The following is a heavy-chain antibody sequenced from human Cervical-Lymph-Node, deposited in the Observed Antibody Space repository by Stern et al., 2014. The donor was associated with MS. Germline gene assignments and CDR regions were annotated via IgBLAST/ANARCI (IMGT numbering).Heavy chain of an antibody. J-gene: IGHJ4*02. V-gene: IGHV1-46*01. CDR3: ASGRLGY. Sequence: VQLVESGAEVKKPGASVKISCKAPGYKFTNYYIHWMRQAPGQGPEWMGMITPSGDSTTYAQKFQGRVTMTRDTSTGTVYMELSRLRSEDAAVYYCASGRLGYWGKGTQGTVAS. CDR1: GYKFTNYY. CDR2: ITPSGDST.